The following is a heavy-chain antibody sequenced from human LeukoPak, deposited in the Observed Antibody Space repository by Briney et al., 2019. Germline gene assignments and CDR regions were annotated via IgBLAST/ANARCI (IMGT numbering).Heavy chain of an antibody. Sequence: PSETLSLTCAVYGGSFSGYYWSWIRQPPGNGLEWIGYIYYSGTTNYNPSLKSRVTISVDTSKNQFSLKLSSVTAADTAVYYCARGVYIAAAQYGYWGQGTLVTVSS. V-gene: IGHV4-59*01. CDR3: ARGVYIAAAQYGY. D-gene: IGHD6-13*01. CDR1: GGSFSGYY. CDR2: IYYSGTT. J-gene: IGHJ4*02.